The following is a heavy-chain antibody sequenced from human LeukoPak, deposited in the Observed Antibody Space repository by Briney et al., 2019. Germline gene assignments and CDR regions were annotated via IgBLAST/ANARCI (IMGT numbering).Heavy chain of an antibody. CDR1: RFTFSNYA. V-gene: IGHV3-23*01. CDR2: ISGSGGST. Sequence: GGSLRLSCAASRFTFSNYAMSWVRQAPGKGLEWVSAISGSGGSTYYADSVKGRFTISRDNSKNTLYLQMNSLRAEDTAVYYCAKDGAYCGGDCYSLGADYWGQGTLVTVSS. J-gene: IGHJ4*02. D-gene: IGHD2-21*02. CDR3: AKDGAYCGGDCYSLGADY.